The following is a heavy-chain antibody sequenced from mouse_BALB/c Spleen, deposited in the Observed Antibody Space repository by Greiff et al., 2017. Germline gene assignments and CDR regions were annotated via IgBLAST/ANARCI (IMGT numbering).Heavy chain of an antibody. CDR3: APITTVVAMDY. CDR2: IDPANGNT. CDR1: GSNIKDTY. J-gene: IGHJ4*01. V-gene: IGHV14-3*02. Sequence: EVKLQQSGAELVKPGASVKLSCTASGSNIKDTYMHWVKQRPEQGLEWIGRIDPANGNTKYDPKFQGKATITADTSSNTAYLQLSSLTSEDTAVYYCAPITTVVAMDYWGQGTSVTVSS. D-gene: IGHD1-1*01.